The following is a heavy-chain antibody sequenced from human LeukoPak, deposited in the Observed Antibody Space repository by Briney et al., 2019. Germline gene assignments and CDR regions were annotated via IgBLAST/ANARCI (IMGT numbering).Heavy chain of an antibody. Sequence: SETLSLTCTVSGGSISSSSYYWGWIRQPPGKGLEWIGSIYYSGSTYYNPSLKSRVTISVDTSKNQFSLKLSSVTAADTAVYYCARLSWVRGVISPYYYMDVWGKGTTVTISS. CDR3: ARLSWVRGVISPYYYMDV. J-gene: IGHJ6*03. CDR2: IYYSGST. CDR1: GGSISSSSYY. V-gene: IGHV4-39*01. D-gene: IGHD3-10*01.